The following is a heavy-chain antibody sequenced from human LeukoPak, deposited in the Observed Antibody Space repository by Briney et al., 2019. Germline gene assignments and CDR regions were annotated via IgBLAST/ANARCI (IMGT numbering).Heavy chain of an antibody. CDR2: IKQDGSEK. CDR3: AKDLGRSVAGTFDY. CDR1: GFTFSNYW. J-gene: IGHJ4*02. Sequence: QPGGSLRLSCAASGFTFSNYWMSWVRQDPGKGLEWVANIKQDGSEKFYVDSVKGRFTISRDNAKNSLYLQMNSLRAEDTAVYYCAKDLGRSVAGTFDYWGQGTPVTVSS. D-gene: IGHD6-19*01. V-gene: IGHV3-7*03.